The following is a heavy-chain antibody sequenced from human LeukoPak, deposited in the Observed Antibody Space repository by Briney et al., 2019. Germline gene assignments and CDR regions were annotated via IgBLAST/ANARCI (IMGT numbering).Heavy chain of an antibody. V-gene: IGHV5-10-1*01. CDR1: GYSFTSYW. CDR3: ARHASSTSYN. CDR2: IDPSDSYT. D-gene: IGHD2-2*01. Sequence: GESLKISCKGSGYSFTSYWISWVRQMPGKVLEWMGRIDPSDSYTNYSPSFQGHVTISADKSISTAYLQWSSLKASDTAMYYCARHASSTSYNWGQGTLVTVSS. J-gene: IGHJ4*02.